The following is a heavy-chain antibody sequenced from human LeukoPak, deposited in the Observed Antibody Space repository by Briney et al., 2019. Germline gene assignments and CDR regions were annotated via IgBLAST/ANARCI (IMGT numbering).Heavy chain of an antibody. CDR1: GGSISSGDYY. CDR3: ARGSSGSYHFDY. CDR2: IYYSGST. J-gene: IGHJ4*02. D-gene: IGHD1-26*01. Sequence: SQTLSLTCTVSGGSISSGDYYWSWIRQPPGKGLEWIGYIYYSGSTYYNPSLKSRVTISVDTSKNQFSLKLSSVTAADTAVYYCARGSSGSYHFDYWGQGTLVTVSS. V-gene: IGHV4-30-4*08.